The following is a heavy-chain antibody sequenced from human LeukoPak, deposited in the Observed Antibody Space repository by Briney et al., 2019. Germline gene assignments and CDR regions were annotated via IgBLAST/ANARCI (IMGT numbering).Heavy chain of an antibody. CDR2: ISNTGSPI. CDR1: GFTFRNEE. J-gene: IGHJ4*02. CDR3: ARGGNYAPFDY. V-gene: IGHV3-48*03. Sequence: GGSLRLSCVVSGFTFRNEEMNWVRQAPGKGLEWIAYISNTGSPIHYRDSVKGRFTISRDNAQSSLFLQMNSLRPDDTAIYYCARGGNYAPFDYWGQGALVAVSS. D-gene: IGHD1-26*01.